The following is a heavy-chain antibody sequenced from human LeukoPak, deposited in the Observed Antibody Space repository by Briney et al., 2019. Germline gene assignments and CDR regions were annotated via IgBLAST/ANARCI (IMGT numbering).Heavy chain of an antibody. V-gene: IGHV4-34*01. CDR3: ARSRPYYDFWSGSATVYYMDV. Sequence: ETLSLTCAVYGGSFSGYYWSWIRQPPGKGLEWIGEINHSGSTNYNPSLKSRATISVDTSKNQFSLKLSSVTAADAAVYYRARSRPYYDFWSGSATVYYMDVWGKGTTVTVSS. J-gene: IGHJ6*03. CDR1: GGSFSGYY. D-gene: IGHD3-3*01. CDR2: INHSGST.